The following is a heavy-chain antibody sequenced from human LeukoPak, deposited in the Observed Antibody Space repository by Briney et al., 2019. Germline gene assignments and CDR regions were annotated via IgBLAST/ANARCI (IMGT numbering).Heavy chain of an antibody. CDR2: ISGIGGGT. CDR1: GFTFSSYS. Sequence: PGGSLRLSCAASGFTFSSYSMTWVRQAPGKGLEWVSAISGIGGGTYYADSVKGRFTVSRDNSKNTLYLQMNNLRAEDTAVYYCARVGDEVAYTRGYLDHWGQGTLVTVSS. V-gene: IGHV3-23*01. J-gene: IGHJ4*02. CDR3: ARVGDEVAYTRGYLDH. D-gene: IGHD3-16*01.